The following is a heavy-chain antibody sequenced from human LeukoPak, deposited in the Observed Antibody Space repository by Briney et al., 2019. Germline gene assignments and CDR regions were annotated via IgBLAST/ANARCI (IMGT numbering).Heavy chain of an antibody. CDR2: IYYSGST. CDR3: ARGIVGYDFWGGYPSYYYYYMDV. J-gene: IGHJ6*03. D-gene: IGHD3-3*01. V-gene: IGHV4-59*11. Sequence: SETLSLTCTVSGGSISSHYWSWIRQPPGKGLEWIGYIYYSGSTNYNPSLKSRVTISVDTSKNQFSLKLSSVTAADTAVYYCARGIVGYDFWGGYPSYYYYYMDVWGKGTTVTVSS. CDR1: GGSISSHY.